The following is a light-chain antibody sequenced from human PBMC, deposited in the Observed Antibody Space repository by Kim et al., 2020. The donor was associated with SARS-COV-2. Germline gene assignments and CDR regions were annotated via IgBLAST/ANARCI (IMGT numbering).Light chain of an antibody. J-gene: IGKJ2*01. CDR3: QQYNNWSYT. Sequence: SVSPGESATLSCRASQSVSSNLAWYQQKPGQAPRLLIYGASTRATGIPARFSGSGSGTEFTLTISSLQSEDFAVYYCQQYNNWSYTFGQGTKLEIK. V-gene: IGKV3-15*01. CDR1: QSVSSN. CDR2: GAS.